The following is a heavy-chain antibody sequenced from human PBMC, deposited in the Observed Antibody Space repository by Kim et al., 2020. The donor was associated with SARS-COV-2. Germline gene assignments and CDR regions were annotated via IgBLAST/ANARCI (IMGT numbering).Heavy chain of an antibody. J-gene: IGHJ3*02. CDR1: GYTFTDYY. CDR3: ARSWITASGWDAFDI. V-gene: IGHV1-2*02. Sequence: ASVKVSCKASGYTFTDYYIHWLRQAPGQGLEWMGWINPHNGGTNYAQRFQGRVTVTRDTSISTAYMELRMLRSDDTAGYYCARSWITASGWDAFDIWGQG. D-gene: IGHD6-6*01. CDR2: INPHNGGT.